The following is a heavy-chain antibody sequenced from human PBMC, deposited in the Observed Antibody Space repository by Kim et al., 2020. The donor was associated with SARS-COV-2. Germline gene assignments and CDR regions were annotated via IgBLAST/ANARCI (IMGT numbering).Heavy chain of an antibody. CDR3: AREFYGSSWYGSGYYYYGMDV. V-gene: IGHV1-8*01. D-gene: IGHD6-13*01. CDR1: GYTFTSYD. Sequence: ASVQVSCKASGYTFTSYDINWVRQATGQGLEWMGWMNPNSGNTGYAQKFQGRVTMTRNTSISTAYMELSSLRSEDTAVYYCAREFYGSSWYGSGYYYYGMDVWGQGTTVTVSS. J-gene: IGHJ6*02. CDR2: MNPNSGNT.